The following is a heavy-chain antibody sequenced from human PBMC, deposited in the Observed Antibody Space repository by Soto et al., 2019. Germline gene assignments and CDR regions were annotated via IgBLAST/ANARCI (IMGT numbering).Heavy chain of an antibody. D-gene: IGHD1-7*01. V-gene: IGHV4-4*02. Sequence: SETLSLTCAVSGGSFTSNNWWTWVRQPPGQGLEWIGEIYRTGSANYNPSLKSRVTISLDKTENKFSLMETSLTAADTAVYYCASRAPGTSVDYWGQGTLVTVSS. J-gene: IGHJ4*02. CDR2: IYRTGSA. CDR1: GGSFTSNNW. CDR3: ASRAPGTSVDY.